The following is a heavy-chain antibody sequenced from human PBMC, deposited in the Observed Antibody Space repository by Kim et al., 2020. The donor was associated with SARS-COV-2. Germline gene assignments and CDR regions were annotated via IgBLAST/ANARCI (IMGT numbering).Heavy chain of an antibody. Sequence: GKTKYSQRFQGRVTLTRDTSANTAYMDLSSLASEDTAVYFCARDRQQPDYWGQGTLVTVSS. J-gene: IGHJ4*02. V-gene: IGHV1-3*01. CDR2: GKT. D-gene: IGHD5-18*01. CDR3: ARDRQQPDY.